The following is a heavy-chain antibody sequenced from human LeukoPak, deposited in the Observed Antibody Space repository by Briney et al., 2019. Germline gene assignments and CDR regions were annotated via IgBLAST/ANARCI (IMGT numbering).Heavy chain of an antibody. V-gene: IGHV4-34*01. D-gene: IGHD3-3*01. CDR1: GGSFSGYY. CDR3: ASSNFWSGYYLNRYFDY. J-gene: IGHJ4*02. Sequence: SETLSLTCAVYGGSFSGYYWSWNRQPPGKGLEWIGEINHSGSTNYNPSLKSRVTISVDTSKNQFSLKLSSVTAADTAVYYCASSNFWSGYYLNRYFDYWGQGTLVTVSS. CDR2: INHSGST.